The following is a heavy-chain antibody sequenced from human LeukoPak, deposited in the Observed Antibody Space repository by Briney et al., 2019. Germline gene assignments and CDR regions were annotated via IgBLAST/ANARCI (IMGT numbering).Heavy chain of an antibody. D-gene: IGHD5-24*01. Sequence: PGGSLRLSCAVSEFTFSHFAMHWVHQAPGKGLEWVAVVSSHGNDGYYADSVKGRFTISRDNSKNTLYLQIDSLRAEDTAIYYCTRDAYNFNDFDYWGQGTLVTVSS. CDR3: TRDAYNFNDFDY. CDR2: VSSHGNDG. CDR1: EFTFSHFA. V-gene: IGHV3-30*01. J-gene: IGHJ4*02.